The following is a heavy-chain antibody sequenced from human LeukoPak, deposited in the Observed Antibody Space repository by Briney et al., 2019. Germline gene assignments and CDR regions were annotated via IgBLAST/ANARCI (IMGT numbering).Heavy chain of an antibody. D-gene: IGHD3-10*01. Sequence: ASVKVSCKASGYTFTGYYMHWVRQAPGQGLEWMGWINPNSGGTNYAQKFQGRVTMTRDTSISTAYMELSRLRSDDTAVYYCARGSETVVRGASSAFDYWGQGTLVTVSS. CDR3: ARGSETVVRGASSAFDY. V-gene: IGHV1-2*02. J-gene: IGHJ4*02. CDR2: INPNSGGT. CDR1: GYTFTGYY.